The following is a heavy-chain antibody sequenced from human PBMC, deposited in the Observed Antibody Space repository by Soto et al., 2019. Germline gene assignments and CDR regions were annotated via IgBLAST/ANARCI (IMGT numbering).Heavy chain of an antibody. V-gene: IGHV3-33*01. CDR3: VRDLLGSGGHFDY. J-gene: IGHJ4*02. Sequence: GGSLRLSCAASGFIFSSFGMHWVRQAPGKGLEWVAHIWYDGSNTYYADSVKGRFTISRDNSRNTLYLQMDSLRAEDTAVYHCVRDLLGSGGHFDYWGQGTPVTVSS. CDR2: IWYDGSNT. D-gene: IGHD7-27*01. CDR1: GFIFSSFG.